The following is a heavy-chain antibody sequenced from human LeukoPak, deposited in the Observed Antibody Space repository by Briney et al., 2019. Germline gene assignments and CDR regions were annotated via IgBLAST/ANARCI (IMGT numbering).Heavy chain of an antibody. CDR2: MWYDGSNK. CDR3: AKGGGYEAQYYYYYLDV. J-gene: IGHJ6*03. D-gene: IGHD5-12*01. V-gene: IGHV3-30*02. CDR1: GFPFSSYG. Sequence: QSGVPLTLLCGACGFPFSSYGMHWLRQAPGKGLEGVAFMWYDGSNKYYADSVKGRFTITRDNSKNTLYLQMKSLGAEDTALYYCAKGGGYEAQYYYYYLDVWGKGTTVTISS.